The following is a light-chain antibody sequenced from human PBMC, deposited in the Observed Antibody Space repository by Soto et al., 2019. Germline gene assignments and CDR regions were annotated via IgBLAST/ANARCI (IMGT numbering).Light chain of an antibody. CDR3: SSYAGSNNLV. CDR1: SSDVGGYNY. Sequence: QSALTQPPSASGSPGQSVTISCTGTSSDVGGYNYVSWYQQQPGKAPKLMIYEVSKRPSGVPDRFSGSKSGNTASLTGSGLQAEDEADYYGSSYAGSNNLVFGGGTKVTVL. CDR2: EVS. J-gene: IGLJ2*01. V-gene: IGLV2-8*01.